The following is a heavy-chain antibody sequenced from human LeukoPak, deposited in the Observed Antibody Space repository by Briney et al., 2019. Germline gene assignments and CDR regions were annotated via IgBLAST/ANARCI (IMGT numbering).Heavy chain of an antibody. V-gene: IGHV3-21*01. CDR3: ARVPNYGDYADY. J-gene: IGHJ4*02. D-gene: IGHD4-17*01. CDR1: GFTFSSYS. CDR2: ISSSISYI. Sequence: GRSLRPSCAASGFTFSSYSMSWVRQAPGNGLEWVSSISSSISYIYYADSVKGRFTISRDNAKNSLYLQMNSLRAEDTAVYYCARVPNYGDYADYWGQGTLVTVSS.